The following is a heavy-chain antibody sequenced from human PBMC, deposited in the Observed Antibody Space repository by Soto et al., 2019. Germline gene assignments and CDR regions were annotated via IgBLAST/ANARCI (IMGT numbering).Heavy chain of an antibody. V-gene: IGHV1-69*13. Sequence: SVKVSCKVSGGSLNQYAISWVRQTPGQGLEWMGGIIPSFGRTSYAQKFQGRVTITADESTTTVNLELRGLRSEDSAIYFCADLSLGYCSSTTCPPDYWG. CDR3: ADLSLGYCSSTTCPPDY. D-gene: IGHD2-15*01. CDR1: GGSLNQYA. CDR2: IIPSFGRT. J-gene: IGHJ4*01.